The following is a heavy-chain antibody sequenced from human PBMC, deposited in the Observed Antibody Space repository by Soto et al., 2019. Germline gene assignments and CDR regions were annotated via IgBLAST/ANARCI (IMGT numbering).Heavy chain of an antibody. CDR3: ARKTIGRYCSSTSCHSWFDP. Sequence: ASVKVSCKASGYTFTRYTMNWVRQAPGQRLEWMGWINPDNGNTKSSQKFQDRVIITRNTSISTAYMELSSLRSEDTAVYYCARKTIGRYCSSTSCHSWFDPWGQGTLFTVSS. V-gene: IGHV1-3*01. CDR2: INPDNGNT. CDR1: GYTFTRYT. D-gene: IGHD2-2*01. J-gene: IGHJ5*02.